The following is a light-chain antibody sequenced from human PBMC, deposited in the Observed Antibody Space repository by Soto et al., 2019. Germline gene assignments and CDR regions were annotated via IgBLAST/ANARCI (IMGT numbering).Light chain of an antibody. V-gene: IGKV1-5*03. Sequence: IQMTQSPSTLSASVGDRVTFTCRASQTISTWLAWYQQKPGEAPKLLIYMASTLEVGVPSRFSASGSGTEFTLTINTLQPADFATYYCQQYNSYPWTFGQGTKV. CDR2: MAS. CDR3: QQYNSYPWT. J-gene: IGKJ1*01. CDR1: QTISTW.